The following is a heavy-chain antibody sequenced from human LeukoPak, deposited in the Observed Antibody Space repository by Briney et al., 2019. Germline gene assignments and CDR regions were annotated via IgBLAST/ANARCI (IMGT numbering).Heavy chain of an antibody. V-gene: IGHV3-64*01. Sequence: PGGSLRLSCAASGFTFSRYSMHWVRQAPGKGLEYVSAISSNGGSTYYANSVKGRFTISRDNSKNTLYLQMGSLRAEDMAVYYCARDPEGYTTPGYFDYWGQGALVSVSS. CDR3: ARDPEGYTTPGYFDY. CDR1: GFTFSRYS. J-gene: IGHJ4*02. D-gene: IGHD3-16*02. CDR2: ISSNGGST.